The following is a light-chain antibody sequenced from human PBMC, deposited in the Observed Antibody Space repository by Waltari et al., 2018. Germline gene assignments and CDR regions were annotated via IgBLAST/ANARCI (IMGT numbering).Light chain of an antibody. V-gene: IGLV2-11*01. Sequence: QSALTQPRSVSGSPGQSVTISCSGTSSDVGYYDYVSWYQQPPGQAPKLMIYDVSRRPSGVPNRFSGSKSGNTASLTISGLQTEDEADYYCCSYGGPSPHWLFGGGTTLTVL. CDR3: CSYGGPSPHWL. J-gene: IGLJ2*01. CDR1: SSDVGYYDY. CDR2: DVS.